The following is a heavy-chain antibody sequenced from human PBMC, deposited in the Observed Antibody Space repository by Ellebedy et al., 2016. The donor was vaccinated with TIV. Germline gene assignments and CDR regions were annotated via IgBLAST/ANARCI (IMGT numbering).Heavy chain of an antibody. J-gene: IGHJ6*02. Sequence: GESLKISCAASGFTVRSNFMTWVRQAPGKGLEWVSVIYGGGTIRYADSVKGRFTISRDNSKNTVDLQMNSLRAEDTAVYYCARPTVPATICGACGMDVWGQGTTVIVSS. D-gene: IGHD2-2*01. CDR3: ARPTVPATICGACGMDV. CDR2: IYGGGTI. V-gene: IGHV3-53*01. CDR1: GFTVRSNF.